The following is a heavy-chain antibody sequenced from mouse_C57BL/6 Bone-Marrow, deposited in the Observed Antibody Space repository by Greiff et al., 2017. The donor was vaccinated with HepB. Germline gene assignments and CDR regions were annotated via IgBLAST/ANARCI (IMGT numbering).Heavy chain of an antibody. CDR2: SRNKANDYTT. CDR3: ARDHSNYGAMDY. V-gene: IGHV7-1*01. CDR1: GFTFSDFY. Sequence: EVKLMESGGGLVQSGRSLRLSCATSGFTFSDFYMEWVRQAPGKGLEWIAASRNKANDYTTEYSASVKGRFIVSRDTSQSILYLQMNALRAEDTAIYYCARDHSNYGAMDYWGQGTSVTVSS. J-gene: IGHJ4*01. D-gene: IGHD2-5*01.